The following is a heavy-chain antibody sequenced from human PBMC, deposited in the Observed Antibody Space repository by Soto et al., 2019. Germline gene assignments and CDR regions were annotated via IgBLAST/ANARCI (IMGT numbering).Heavy chain of an antibody. J-gene: IGHJ3*02. Sequence: SETLSLTCSVSGGSISSYYWNWIRQPPGKGLEWIGYIHYSESTDYSPSLKSRVTISVDTSKNQFSLKLSSVTAADTAFYYCARHAQWAAAGTGAFDIWGQGTMVTVSS. CDR3: ARHAQWAAAGTGAFDI. D-gene: IGHD6-13*01. V-gene: IGHV4-59*08. CDR2: IHYSEST. CDR1: GGSISSYY.